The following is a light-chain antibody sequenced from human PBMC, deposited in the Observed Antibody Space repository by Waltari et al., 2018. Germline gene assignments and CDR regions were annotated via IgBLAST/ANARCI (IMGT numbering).Light chain of an antibody. Sequence: EIVLTQSPGTLSLSPGERATLSCRASQSVNSKFFAWYQQKPGQAPRLLIYGASSRATGIPDRFSGSGSETDFSLTISRLEPEDFAVYYCQQYGTSLSWTFGQGTKVEIK. J-gene: IGKJ1*01. CDR2: GAS. CDR3: QQYGTSLSWT. CDR1: QSVNSKF. V-gene: IGKV3-20*01.